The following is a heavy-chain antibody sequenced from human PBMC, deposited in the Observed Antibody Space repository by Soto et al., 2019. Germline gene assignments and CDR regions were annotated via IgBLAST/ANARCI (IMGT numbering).Heavy chain of an antibody. CDR1: EFTFSNYA. V-gene: IGHV3-23*01. D-gene: IGHD3-22*01. Sequence: GGSLRLSCAASEFTFSNYAMGWVRQAPGKGLEWVSAISYGGGTTYYADSVKGRFTISRDNSKNTLYLQMNSLRAEDTAVYYCAKNPGYYYDSTGYHFDYWGQGTLVTSPQ. J-gene: IGHJ4*02. CDR2: ISYGGGTT. CDR3: AKNPGYYYDSTGYHFDY.